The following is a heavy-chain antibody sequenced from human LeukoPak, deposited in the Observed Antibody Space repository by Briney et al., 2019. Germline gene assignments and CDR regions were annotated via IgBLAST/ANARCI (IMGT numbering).Heavy chain of an antibody. D-gene: IGHD4-17*01. Sequence: GASVKVSCKASGGTFSSYAISWVRQAPGQGLEWMGRIIPIFGTANYAQKFQGRVTITAGKSTSTAYMELSSLRSEDTAVYYCAREKVTTQRGSYMDVWGKGTTVTVSS. V-gene: IGHV1-69*06. J-gene: IGHJ6*03. CDR3: AREKVTTQRGSYMDV. CDR1: GGTFSSYA. CDR2: IIPIFGTA.